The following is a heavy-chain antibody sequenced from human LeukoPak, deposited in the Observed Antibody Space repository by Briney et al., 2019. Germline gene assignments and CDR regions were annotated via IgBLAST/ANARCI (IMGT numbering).Heavy chain of an antibody. CDR1: GFTFSGSA. CDR2: IRSKANSYAT. D-gene: IGHD6-13*01. Sequence: GGSLRLSCAACGFTFSGSAMHWVRQASGKGLEWVGRIRSKANSYATAYAASVKGRFTISRDDSKNTAYLQMNSLKTEDTAVYYCTRHGSSWPDYWGQGTLVTVSS. CDR3: TRHGSSWPDY. J-gene: IGHJ4*02. V-gene: IGHV3-73*01.